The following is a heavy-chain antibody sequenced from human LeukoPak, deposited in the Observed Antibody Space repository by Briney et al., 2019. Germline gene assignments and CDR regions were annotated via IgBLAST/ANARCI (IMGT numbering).Heavy chain of an antibody. D-gene: IGHD3-10*01. CDR2: ISAYNGNT. CDR1: GYTFTGYY. CDR3: ARIMVRGVELYYMDV. J-gene: IGHJ6*03. V-gene: IGHV1-18*04. Sequence: ASVKVSCKASGYTFTGYYMHWVRQAPGQGLEWMGWISAYNGNTNYAQKLQGRVTMTTDTSTSTAYMELRSLRSDDTAVYYCARIMVRGVELYYMDVWGKGTTVTVSS.